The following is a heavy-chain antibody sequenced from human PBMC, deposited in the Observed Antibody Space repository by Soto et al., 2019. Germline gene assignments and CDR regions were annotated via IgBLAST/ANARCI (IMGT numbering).Heavy chain of an antibody. J-gene: IGHJ4*02. CDR3: ERENGVRDFDWLGFPFFDY. V-gene: IGHV3-21*01. CDR1: GFTFSSYS. D-gene: IGHD3-9*01. CDR2: ISSSSSYI. Sequence: EVQLVESGGGLVKPGGSLRLSCAASGFTFSSYSMNWVRQAPGKGLEWVSSISSSSSYIYYADSVKGRFTISIDNAKNSLYLQMNSLRAEDTAVYYCERENGVRDFDWLGFPFFDYWGQGTLVTVSS.